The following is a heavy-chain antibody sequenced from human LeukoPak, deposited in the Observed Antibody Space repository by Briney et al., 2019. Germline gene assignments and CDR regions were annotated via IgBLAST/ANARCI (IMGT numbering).Heavy chain of an antibody. V-gene: IGHV3-30*03. J-gene: IGHJ3*02. D-gene: IGHD6-19*01. CDR3: ASFYSSGWYKDAFDI. Sequence: GGSLRLSCAASGFTFSSYGMHWVRQAPGKGLEWVAVISYDGSNKYYADSVKGRFTISRDNSKNTLYLQMNSLRAEDTAVYYCASFYSSGWYKDAFDIWGQGTMVTVSS. CDR1: GFTFSSYG. CDR2: ISYDGSNK.